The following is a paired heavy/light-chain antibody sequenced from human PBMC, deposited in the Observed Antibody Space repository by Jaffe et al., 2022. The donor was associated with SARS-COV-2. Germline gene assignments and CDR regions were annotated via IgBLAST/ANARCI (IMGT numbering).Light chain of an antibody. Sequence: DIQMTQSPSSLSASVGDRVTITCRASQSVSSFLNWYQQKPGKAPKLLIYAASSLQSGVPSRFSGSGSGTDFTLTISSLQPEDFATYYCQQSSSAPLTFGGGTKVEI. J-gene: IGKJ4*01. CDR3: QQSSSAPLT. CDR2: AAS. V-gene: IGKV1-39*01. CDR1: QSVSSF.
Heavy chain of an antibody. CDR2: IWYDGSNK. J-gene: IGHJ6*02. Sequence: QVQLVESGGGVVQPGRSLRLSCAASGFSFSSYGMNWVRQAPGKGLEWVAVIWYDGSNKYYADSVKGRFTISRDNSKTTLYLQMNSLRAEDTAVYYCARSYSTASNYYYGMDVWGQGTTVTVSS. D-gene: IGHD2-21*02. CDR3: ARSYSTASNYYYGMDV. V-gene: IGHV3-33*01. CDR1: GFSFSSYG.